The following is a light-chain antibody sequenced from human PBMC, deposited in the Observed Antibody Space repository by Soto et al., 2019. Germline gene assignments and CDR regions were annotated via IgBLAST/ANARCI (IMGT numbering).Light chain of an antibody. V-gene: IGKV1-16*01. CDR1: QAINNN. CDR2: AAS. Sequence: DIQMTQSPSSLSASVGDRVTITCRASQAINNNLAWFQQKPGKDPKSLIHAASSFHSGVPSRFSGSESVRDFNLTIASLQPEDLAQDYGQQYNRCPLTFGQGTRLEIK. CDR3: QQYNRCPLT. J-gene: IGKJ5*01.